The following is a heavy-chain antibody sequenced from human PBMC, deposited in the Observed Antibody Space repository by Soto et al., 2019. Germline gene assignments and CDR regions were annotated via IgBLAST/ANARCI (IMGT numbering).Heavy chain of an antibody. CDR2: ISGSGAYT. V-gene: IGHV3-23*01. J-gene: IGHJ6*02. CDR1: GFTFSSYS. CDR3: ANYGSRGSCPRYCYYYGMDV. D-gene: IGHD2-15*01. Sequence: GGSLRLSCAASGFTFSSYSMNWARQARGKGLEWVSTISGSGAYTKYEDSVKGRFTISRDNSKNTLYLQMNSLRADDMAVYYCANYGSRGSCPRYCYYYGMDVWGQGTTVTVSS.